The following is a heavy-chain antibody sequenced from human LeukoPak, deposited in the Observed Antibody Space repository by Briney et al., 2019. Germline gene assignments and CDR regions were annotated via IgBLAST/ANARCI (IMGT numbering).Heavy chain of an antibody. CDR3: ASRGIAVAGTDY. D-gene: IGHD6-19*01. J-gene: IGHJ4*02. V-gene: IGHV3-23*01. CDR1: GFTFSSYA. CDR2: ISGSGGST. Sequence: PGGSLRLSCAASGFTFSSYAMSWVRQAPGKGLEWVSAISGSGGSTYYADSVKGRFTISRDNAKNSLYLQMNSLRAEDTAVYYCASRGIAVAGTDYWGQGTLVTVSS.